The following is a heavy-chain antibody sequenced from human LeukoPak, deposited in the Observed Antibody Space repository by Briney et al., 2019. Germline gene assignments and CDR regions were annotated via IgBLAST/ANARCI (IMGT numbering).Heavy chain of an antibody. J-gene: IGHJ5*02. Sequence: SETLSLTCTVSGGSINSSSYYRAWIRQPPGKGLEWIGTIYYSGSTYYNPSLKSRVTISVDTSKNQFSLKLSSVTAADTAVYYCARHYDFWSGLNWFDPWGQGTLVTVSS. CDR1: GGSINSSSYY. CDR2: IYYSGST. V-gene: IGHV4-39*01. D-gene: IGHD3-3*01. CDR3: ARHYDFWSGLNWFDP.